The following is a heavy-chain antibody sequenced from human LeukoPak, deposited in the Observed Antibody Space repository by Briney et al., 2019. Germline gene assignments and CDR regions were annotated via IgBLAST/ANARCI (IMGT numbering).Heavy chain of an antibody. Sequence: GGSLRLSCAASGFTFSSSWMSWVRQAPATGLEWVANIKLDGSEEYYVDSVGGRFTLSRDNAKNSLYLQMNSLRVEDTSVYYCARDQVGDFDYWGQGTLVTVAS. CDR1: GFTFSSSW. D-gene: IGHD1-26*01. CDR3: ARDQVGDFDY. J-gene: IGHJ4*02. V-gene: IGHV3-7*01. CDR2: IKLDGSEE.